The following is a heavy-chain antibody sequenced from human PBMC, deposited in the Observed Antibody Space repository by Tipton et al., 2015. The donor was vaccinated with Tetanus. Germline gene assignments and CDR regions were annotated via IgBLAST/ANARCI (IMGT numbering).Heavy chain of an antibody. J-gene: IGHJ5*02. CDR3: AKDPASRGWFDP. V-gene: IGHV3-23*01. CDR2: INNSGGNK. CDR1: GFPFSNYA. Sequence: GSLRLSCAASGFPFSNYAMSWVRQAPGKGLEWVAGINNSGGNKYFADSVKGRFTISRDNSKNTVYLQMNSLRDEDTAVYYCAKDPASRGWFDPWGQGTLVSVSS.